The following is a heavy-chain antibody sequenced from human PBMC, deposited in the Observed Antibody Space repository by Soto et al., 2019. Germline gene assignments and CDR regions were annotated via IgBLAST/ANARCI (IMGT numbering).Heavy chain of an antibody. CDR1: GGSISSSSYY. D-gene: IGHD3-16*01. CDR2: IYYSGST. CDR3: ARLKGFGRSYYGMDV. J-gene: IGHJ6*02. V-gene: IGHV4-39*01. Sequence: SETLSLTCTVSGGSISSSSYYWGWIRQPPGKGLEWIGSIYYSGSTYYNPSLKSRVTISVDTSKNQFSLKLSSVTAADTAVYYCARLKGFGRSYYGMDVWGQGTTVTVSS.